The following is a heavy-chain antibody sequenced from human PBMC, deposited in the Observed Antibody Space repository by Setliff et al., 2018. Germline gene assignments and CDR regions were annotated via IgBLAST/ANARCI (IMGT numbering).Heavy chain of an antibody. CDR2: IYHSGSA. CDR1: GDSISSGDYF. CDR3: AREVGTSTSSDAFDV. D-gene: IGHD1-26*01. Sequence: SETLSLTCTVSGDSISSGDYFWSWIRQPPGKGLKWIAYIYHSGSAYYNPSLKSRVTMSVDTSKNQLSLHLTSVTAADTAVYYCAREVGTSTSSDAFDVWGQGMMVTVSS. V-gene: IGHV4-30-4*08. J-gene: IGHJ3*01.